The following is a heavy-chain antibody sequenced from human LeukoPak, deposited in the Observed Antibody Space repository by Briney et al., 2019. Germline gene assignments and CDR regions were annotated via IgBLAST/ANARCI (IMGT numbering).Heavy chain of an antibody. D-gene: IGHD3-10*01. CDR3: ATGGASYRGVRSFDS. CDR2: INRGGGGT. CDR1: GFTCTTLT. J-gene: IGHJ4*02. V-gene: IGHV3-23*01. Sequence: PGGSLSPSYPPDGFTCTTLTMNLVRQAPGKGLEWVSAINRGGGGTYYADFVKGRFTISRDNSENTLYLQMNSLRAEDTATYYSATGGASYRGVRSFDSWGQGTQVTVSS.